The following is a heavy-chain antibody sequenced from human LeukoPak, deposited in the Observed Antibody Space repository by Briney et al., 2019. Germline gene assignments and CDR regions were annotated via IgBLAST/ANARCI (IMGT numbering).Heavy chain of an antibody. CDR2: IYSSGST. J-gene: IGHJ4*02. D-gene: IGHD1-26*01. V-gene: IGHV4-39*07. Sequence: SETLSLTCTVSGGSISSSGYYWGWIRQPPGKGLEWIGSIYSSGSTYYNPSLKSRVTISVNTSKNQFSLKLNSVTAADTAVFYCARVKGGRGELRGTFDSWGQGTLVTVSS. CDR1: GGSISSSGYY. CDR3: ARVKGGRGELRGTFDS.